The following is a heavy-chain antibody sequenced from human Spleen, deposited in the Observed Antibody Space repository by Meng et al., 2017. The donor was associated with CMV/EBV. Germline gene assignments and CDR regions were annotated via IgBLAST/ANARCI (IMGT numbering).Heavy chain of an antibody. CDR2: ISWNSGSI. V-gene: IGHV3-9*02. D-gene: IGHD3-3*01. Sequence: GGSLRLSCAASGFTSDDYAMHWVRQAPGKGLEWVSGISWNSGSIGYADSVKGRFTISRDNAKNSLYLQMNSLRAEDTALYYCSKEELIYDFWSVYYGEPWFDPWGQGTLVTVSS. CDR3: SKEELIYDFWSVYYGEPWFDP. J-gene: IGHJ5*02. CDR1: GFTSDDYA.